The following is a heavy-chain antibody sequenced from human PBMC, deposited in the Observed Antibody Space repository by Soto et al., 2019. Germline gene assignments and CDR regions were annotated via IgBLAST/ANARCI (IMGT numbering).Heavy chain of an antibody. J-gene: IGHJ6*02. CDR2: INHSGST. V-gene: IGHV4-34*01. Sequence: PSETLSLTCAVYGGSFSGYYWSCIRQPPGKGLEWIVEINHSGSTNYNPSLKSRVTISVDTSKNKFSLKLSSVTAADTAVYYCASSSLGPEIYCSGGSCYSGNYYYGMDVWGQGTTVTVSS. CDR1: GGSFSGYY. D-gene: IGHD2-15*01. CDR3: ASSSLGPEIYCSGGSCYSGNYYYGMDV.